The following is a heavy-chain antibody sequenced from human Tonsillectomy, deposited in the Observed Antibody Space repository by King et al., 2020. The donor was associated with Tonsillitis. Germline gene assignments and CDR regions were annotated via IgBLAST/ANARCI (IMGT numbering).Heavy chain of an antibody. CDR1: GFTFGDYA. J-gene: IGHJ3*01. D-gene: IGHD3-3*01. Sequence: VQLVESGGGLVQPGRSLRLSCTASGFTFGDYAMSWVRQAPGEGLEWGGFIRSKAYGGTTGYAAAVKGRVTISRDDSKSIAYLQMNSLKTEDTAVFYCTRVPRWSTLYAFDLWGQGTMVTVSS. V-gene: IGHV3-49*04. CDR2: IRSKAYGGTT. CDR3: TRVPRWSTLYAFDL.